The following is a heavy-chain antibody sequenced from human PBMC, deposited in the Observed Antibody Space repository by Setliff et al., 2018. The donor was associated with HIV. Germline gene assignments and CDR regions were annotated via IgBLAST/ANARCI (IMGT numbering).Heavy chain of an antibody. CDR2: IYHSGST. CDR1: YGSISSSYYF. J-gene: IGHJ4*02. D-gene: IGHD6-13*01. V-gene: IGHV4-39*06. CDR3: AKSSSSWGYFDY. Sequence: SETLSLTCTLSYGSISSSYYFWGWIRQPPGKGLEWIGSIYHSGSTYYNPSLKSRVTISVNTSKNQFALKLSSVTAADTAVYYCAKSSSSWGYFDYWGQGMLVTVSS.